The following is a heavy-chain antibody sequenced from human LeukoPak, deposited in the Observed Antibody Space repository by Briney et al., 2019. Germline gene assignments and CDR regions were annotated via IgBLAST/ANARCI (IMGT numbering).Heavy chain of an antibody. J-gene: IGHJ4*02. CDR2: IYYSGST. D-gene: IGHD3-16*01. CDR1: GGSISSYY. V-gene: IGHV4-59*01. Sequence: SETLSLTCTVSGGSISSYYWSWLRPPPGKGLEWFGYIYYSGSTNYNPSLKSRVTISVDTSKNRFSLKLSSVTAADTAVYYCTGGHPPAFDYWGQGTLVTVSS. CDR3: TGGHPPAFDY.